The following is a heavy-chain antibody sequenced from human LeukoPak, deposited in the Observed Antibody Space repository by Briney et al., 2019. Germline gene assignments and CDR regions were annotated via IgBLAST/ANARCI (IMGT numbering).Heavy chain of an antibody. V-gene: IGHV1-18*01. CDR3: ANVAKGRFFFYHMDV. CDR1: GRTNNRFG. J-gene: IGHJ6*04. D-gene: IGHD2-2*01. Sequence: ASVRVSCKASGRTNNRFGVTWVRQAPGQGLEWIGWISSDNGIPRYADKFQGRVNISADTSTTTAYMEMRSLRYDDTAVYFCANVAKGRFFFYHMDVWGKGTTVTVSS. CDR2: ISSDNGIP.